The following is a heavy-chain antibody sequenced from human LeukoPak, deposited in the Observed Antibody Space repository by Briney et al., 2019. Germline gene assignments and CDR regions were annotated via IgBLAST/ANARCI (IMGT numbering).Heavy chain of an antibody. J-gene: IGHJ6*03. V-gene: IGHV3-23*01. D-gene: IGHD3-10*01. Sequence: PGGSLRLSCAASGFTFSSYAMSWVRQAPGKGLEWVSPISGSGGSTYYADSVKGRFTISGDNSKNTLFLQMNSLRAEDTAVYYCAKEGSGSGSAKYMDVWGKGTTVTVSS. CDR3: AKEGSGSGSAKYMDV. CDR1: GFTFSSYA. CDR2: ISGSGGST.